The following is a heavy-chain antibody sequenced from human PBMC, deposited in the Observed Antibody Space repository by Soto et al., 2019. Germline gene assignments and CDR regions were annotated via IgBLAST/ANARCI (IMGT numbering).Heavy chain of an antibody. J-gene: IGHJ5*02. CDR3: ASISPYDSSPVDWFDP. Sequence: QVQLQESGPGLVKPSQTLSLTCTVSGGSISSGGYYWSWIRQHPGNGLEWIGYIYYSGSTYYNPSLKCRVNISVDTSKNQFSLKLSSVTAADTAVYYCASISPYDSSPVDWFDPWGQGTLVTVSS. CDR1: GGSISSGGYY. V-gene: IGHV4-31*03. CDR2: IYYSGST. D-gene: IGHD3-22*01.